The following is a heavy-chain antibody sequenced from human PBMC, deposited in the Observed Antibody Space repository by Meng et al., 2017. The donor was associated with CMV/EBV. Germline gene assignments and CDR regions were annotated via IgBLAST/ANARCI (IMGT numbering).Heavy chain of an antibody. CDR2: ILYDVSSK. CDR1: GFSFSDYP. J-gene: IGHJ4*02. V-gene: IGHV3-30-3*01. D-gene: IGHD1-26*01. Sequence: GESLKISCAASGFSFSDYPMHWVRQAPGKGLEWVAVILYDVSSKYYADSVKGRFTISRDNSKNTLYLQMNSLRAEDTAVYYCARDMEPLALVATADYWGQGTLVTVSS. CDR3: ARDMEPLALVATADY.